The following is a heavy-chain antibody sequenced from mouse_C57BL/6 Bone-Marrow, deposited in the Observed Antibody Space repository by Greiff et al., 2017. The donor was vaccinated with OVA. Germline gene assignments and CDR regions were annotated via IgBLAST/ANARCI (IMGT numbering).Heavy chain of an antibody. Sequence: VKLMESGAELVRPGTSVKVSCKASGYAFTNYLIEWVKQRPGQGLEWIGVINPGSGGTNYNEKFKGKATLTADKSSSTAYMQLSSLTSEDSAVYFCAILRYQAWFAYWGQGTLVTVSA. CDR1: GYAFTNYL. D-gene: IGHD1-1*01. V-gene: IGHV1-54*01. CDR2: INPGSGGT. J-gene: IGHJ3*01. CDR3: AILRYQAWFAY.